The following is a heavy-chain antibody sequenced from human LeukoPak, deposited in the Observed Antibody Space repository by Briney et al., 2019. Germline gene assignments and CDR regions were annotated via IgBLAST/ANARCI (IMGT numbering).Heavy chain of an antibody. D-gene: IGHD6-6*01. CDR1: GFSLTNNY. CDR3: ARDSSSSPYYYYGMDV. J-gene: IGHJ6*02. CDR2: MRPTDAYI. Sequence: ASVKVSCKAFGFSLTNNYMHWVRQAPGQGLEWMGYMRPTDAYIGYAPKFQGRVTVTRDTSTNTLYMELSSLGSDDTAVYYCARDSSSSPYYYYGMDVWGQGTTVTVSS. V-gene: IGHV1-46*01.